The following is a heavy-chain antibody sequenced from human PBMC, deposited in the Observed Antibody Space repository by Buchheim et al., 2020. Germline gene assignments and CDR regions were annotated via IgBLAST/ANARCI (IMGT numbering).Heavy chain of an antibody. Sequence: EVQLVESGGGLVKPGGSLRLSCAASGFTVSSNYMSWVRQAPGKGLEWVSVIYSGGSTYYADSVKGRFTISRDNSKNTLYLQMNGLRDEDTAVYYCAREGAFGVVIPFDYWGQGTL. CDR1: GFTVSSNY. D-gene: IGHD3-3*01. J-gene: IGHJ4*02. V-gene: IGHV3-66*01. CDR2: IYSGGST. CDR3: AREGAFGVVIPFDY.